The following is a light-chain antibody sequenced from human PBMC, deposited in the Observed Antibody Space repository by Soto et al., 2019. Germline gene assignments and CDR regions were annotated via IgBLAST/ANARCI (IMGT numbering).Light chain of an antibody. Sequence: EIVLTQSPATLSLSPGERATLSFRASQSVSSYLAWYQQKPGQAPRLLIYDASNRATGIPARFSGSGSGTDFTLTISSLEPEDFAVYYCQQRINWLTFGGGTKVDIK. CDR2: DAS. CDR3: QQRINWLT. J-gene: IGKJ4*01. CDR1: QSVSSY. V-gene: IGKV3-11*01.